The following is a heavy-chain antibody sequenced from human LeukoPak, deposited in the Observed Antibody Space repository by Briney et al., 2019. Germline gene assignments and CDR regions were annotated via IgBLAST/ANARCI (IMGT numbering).Heavy chain of an antibody. CDR3: AKEEEGGPLYSPWNWFDP. V-gene: IGHV3-30*02. D-gene: IGHD4-11*01. Sequence: PGGSLRLSCAASGFTFSHYGMHWVRQAAGKGLEWVGFIRYDGSNKYYADSVKGLFTISRDNSKNTLYLQMHSLRAEDTAVYYCAKEEEGGPLYSPWNWFDPWGQGTLVTVSS. CDR2: IRYDGSNK. J-gene: IGHJ5*02. CDR1: GFTFSHYG.